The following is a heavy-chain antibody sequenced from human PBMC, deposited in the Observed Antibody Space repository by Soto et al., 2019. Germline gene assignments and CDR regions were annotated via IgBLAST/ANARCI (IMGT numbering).Heavy chain of an antibody. V-gene: IGHV3-33*01. CDR1: GFTFSSYG. CDR3: ARFEGYCSGGRCSGDY. CDR2: IWYDGSNK. Sequence: QVQLVESGGGVVQPGRSLRLSCAASGFTFSSYGMHWVRQAPGKGLEWVAVIWYDGSNKYYADSVKGRFTISRDNSKNTPYLQMNSLRSDDTAVYYCARFEGYCSGGRCSGDYWGQGTLVPVSS. D-gene: IGHD2-15*01. J-gene: IGHJ4*02.